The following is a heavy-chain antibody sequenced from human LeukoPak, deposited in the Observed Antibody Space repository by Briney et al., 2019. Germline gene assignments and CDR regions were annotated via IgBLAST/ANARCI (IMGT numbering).Heavy chain of an antibody. J-gene: IGHJ4*02. V-gene: IGHV4-31*02. Sequence: LRLSCAASGFTVSNNYMSWVRQAPGKGLEWIGYIYYSGSTYYNPSLKSRVTISVDTSKNQFSLKLSSVTAADTAVYYCARDYGSSFDYWGQGTLVTVSS. CDR2: IYYSGST. D-gene: IGHD6-13*01. CDR3: ARDYGSSFDY. CDR1: GFTVSNNY.